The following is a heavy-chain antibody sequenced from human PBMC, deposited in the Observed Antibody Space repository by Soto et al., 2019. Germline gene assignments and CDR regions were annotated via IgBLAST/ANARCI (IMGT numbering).Heavy chain of an antibody. D-gene: IGHD3-16*01. CDR2: IIPIFGTA. CDR3: ASFLGELYFDY. CDR1: GGTFSSYA. V-gene: IGHV1-69*13. Sequence: ASVKVSCKASGGTFSSYAISWVRQAPGQGLEWMGGIIPIFGTANYAQKFQGRVTITADESTSTAYMELSSLRSEDTAVYYCASFLGELYFDYWGQGTLVTVSS. J-gene: IGHJ4*02.